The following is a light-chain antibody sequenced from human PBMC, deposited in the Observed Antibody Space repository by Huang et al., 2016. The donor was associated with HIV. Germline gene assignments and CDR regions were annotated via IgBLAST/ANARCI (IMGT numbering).Light chain of an antibody. V-gene: IGKV3-15*01. CDR2: GAS. J-gene: IGKJ4*01. Sequence: EVGMTQSPVTLSVSPGERATLSCRASQSINSNLAWYQQKPGQAPRLLIYGASTRATGVPARFSGSGSGTEFSLTINSLQSEDYAVYYWQQYNNWPPLTFGGGTKVEMK. CDR1: QSINSN. CDR3: QQYNNWPPLT.